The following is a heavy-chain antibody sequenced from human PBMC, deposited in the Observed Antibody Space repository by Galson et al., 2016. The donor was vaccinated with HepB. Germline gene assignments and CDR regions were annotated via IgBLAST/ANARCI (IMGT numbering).Heavy chain of an antibody. D-gene: IGHD3-9*01. CDR3: ARIKRGRYFDWGHYYWYLDL. CDR2: IDWDDDK. Sequence: PALVKPTQTLTLTCTFSGFSLSTSEMCVSWIRQPPGKALEWLALIDWDDDKYYSTSLKTRLTISKDTSKNQVVLTMTNMDPVDTATYYYARIKRGRYFDWGHYYWYLDLRGRGTLVTVSS. CDR1: GFSLSTSEMC. J-gene: IGHJ2*01. V-gene: IGHV2-70*01.